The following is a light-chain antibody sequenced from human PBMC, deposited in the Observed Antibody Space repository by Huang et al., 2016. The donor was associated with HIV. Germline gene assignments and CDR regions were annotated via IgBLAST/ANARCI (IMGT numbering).Light chain of an antibody. CDR3: QQRSDWPLT. J-gene: IGKJ4*01. CDR1: QGVSND. Sequence: IVLTQSPATLSLSPGERATLSCRASQGVSNDLAWYQQKPGQAPMLLIYDASNRATGIPARFSGSGSGTDFTLTISSLEPEDFAVYYCQQRSDWPLTFGGGTTVEIK. CDR2: DAS. V-gene: IGKV3-11*01.